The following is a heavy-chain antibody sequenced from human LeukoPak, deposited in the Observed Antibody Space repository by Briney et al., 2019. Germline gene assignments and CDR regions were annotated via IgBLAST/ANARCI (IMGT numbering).Heavy chain of an antibody. Sequence: ESSPTLVKPTQTLTLTCTLSGFSISSHGVGVGWIRQPPGQALEWLALIYWDDDKLYNPSLRTRLTIAKDTSKNEVVLSMTDMDPVDTGTYYCAQRMVGPSTFDYWGQGTLVSVSS. CDR2: IYWDDDK. V-gene: IGHV2-5*02. J-gene: IGHJ4*02. D-gene: IGHD1-26*01. CDR3: AQRMVGPSTFDY. CDR1: GFSISSHGVG.